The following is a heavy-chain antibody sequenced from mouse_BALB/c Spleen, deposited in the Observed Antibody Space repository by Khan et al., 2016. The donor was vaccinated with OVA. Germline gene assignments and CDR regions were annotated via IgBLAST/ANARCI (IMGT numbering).Heavy chain of an antibody. V-gene: IGHV3-2*02. J-gene: IGHJ4*01. CDR3: AGQYYYGYAMDY. CDR2: ISYSGST. CDR1: GYSITSDYA. D-gene: IGHD1-1*01. Sequence: VQLKQSGPGLVKPSQSLSLTCTVTGYSITSDYAWYWIRQFPGNKLEWMGYISYSGSTSYNPSLRSRISITRDTSKNQFFLQLNSVTTEDTATFYCAGQYYYGYAMDYWGQGTSVTVSS.